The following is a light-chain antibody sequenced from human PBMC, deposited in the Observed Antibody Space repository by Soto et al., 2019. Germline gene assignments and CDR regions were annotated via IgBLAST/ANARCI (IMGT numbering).Light chain of an antibody. Sequence: QSALTQPASVSGSPGQSLTISCTGTSSDVGAYNYVSWYQHHPGKVPQLLIYEVTNRPSGVSDRFSGSKSGNTASLTISGLQAEDEADYYCSSRRDSSTLFVFGTGTKVTVL. CDR2: EVT. J-gene: IGLJ1*01. CDR1: SSDVGAYNY. CDR3: SSRRDSSTLFV. V-gene: IGLV2-14*01.